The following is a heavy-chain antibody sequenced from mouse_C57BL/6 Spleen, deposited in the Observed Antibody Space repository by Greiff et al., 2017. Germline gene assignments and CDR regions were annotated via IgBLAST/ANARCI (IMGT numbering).Heavy chain of an antibody. V-gene: IGHV5-15*01. CDR2: LSNLAYSI. J-gene: IGHJ1*03. Sequence: EVMLVESGGGLVQPGGSLKLSCAASGFTFSDYGMAWVRQAPRKGPEWVAFLSNLAYSIYYADTVTGRFTISRENAKNTLYLEMSSLRSEDTAMYYCARGDWYFDVWGTGTTVTVSS. CDR1: GFTFSDYG. CDR3: ARGDWYFDV.